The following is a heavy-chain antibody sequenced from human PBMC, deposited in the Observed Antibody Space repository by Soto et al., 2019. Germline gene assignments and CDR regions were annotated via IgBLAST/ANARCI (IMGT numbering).Heavy chain of an antibody. J-gene: IGHJ4*02. Sequence: GGSLRLSCAASGFTFSSYGMHWVRQAPGKGLEWVAVIWYDGSNKYYADSVKGRFTISRDNSKNTLYLQMNSLRAEDTAVYYCARESAYRPLDYWGQGTLVTVSS. CDR1: GFTFSSYG. CDR3: ARESAYRPLDY. V-gene: IGHV3-33*01. CDR2: IWYDGSNK. D-gene: IGHD3-16*02.